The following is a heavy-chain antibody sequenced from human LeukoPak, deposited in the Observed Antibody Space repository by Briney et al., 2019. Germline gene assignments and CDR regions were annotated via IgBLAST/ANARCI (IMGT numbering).Heavy chain of an antibody. J-gene: IGHJ4*02. D-gene: IGHD3-10*01. CDR3: ARPLWFGETVGVY. CDR2: INWNGGST. Sequence: SGGSLRLSCAASGFTFGDYGMSWVRQAPGKGLEWVSGINWNGGSTGYADSVKGRFTISRDNAKNSLYLQMNSLRAEDTALYYCARPLWFGETVGVYWGQGTLVTVSS. CDR1: GFTFGDYG. V-gene: IGHV3-20*04.